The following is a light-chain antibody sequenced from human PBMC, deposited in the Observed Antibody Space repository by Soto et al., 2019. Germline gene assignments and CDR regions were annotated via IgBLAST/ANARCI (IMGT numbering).Light chain of an antibody. Sequence: QSVLTQPPSASGTPGQRVTLSCSGSSSNIGRNTVNWYQQLPGTAPKLLIYSNNQRPSGVPDRFSGSKSGTSGSLAISGLQSDDEADYYCAGWDDSLNGPVFGGGTKLTVL. CDR1: SSNIGRNT. CDR2: SNN. CDR3: AGWDDSLNGPV. V-gene: IGLV1-44*01. J-gene: IGLJ2*01.